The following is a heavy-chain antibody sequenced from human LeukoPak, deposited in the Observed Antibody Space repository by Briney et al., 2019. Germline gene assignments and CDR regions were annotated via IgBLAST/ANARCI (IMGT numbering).Heavy chain of an antibody. CDR2: IYHSGST. Sequence: SETLSLTCTVSGYSISSGYYWGWIRQPPGKGLEWIGSIYHSGSTYYNPSLKSRVTISVDTSKNQFSLKLSSVTAADTAVYYCARQVDCSSTSCYFGDYVWGSYRYTYLDWGQGTLVTVSS. CDR3: ARQVDCSSTSCYFGDYVWGSYRYTYLD. V-gene: IGHV4-38-2*02. D-gene: IGHD3-16*02. CDR1: GYSISSGYY. J-gene: IGHJ4*02.